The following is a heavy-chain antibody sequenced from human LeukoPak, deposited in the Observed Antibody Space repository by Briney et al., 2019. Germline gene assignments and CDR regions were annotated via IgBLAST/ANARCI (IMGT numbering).Heavy chain of an antibody. J-gene: IGHJ4*02. CDR3: AKDLSWGATDY. D-gene: IGHD6-13*01. CDR1: GFTFSNYA. CDR2: ISAGGGVT. V-gene: IGHV3-23*01. Sequence: GGSLRLSCAVSGFTFSNYAMVWVRQAPGKGLDWVSSISAGGGVTSNADSVKGRFTISRDNAKNTLFLQMNSLTVEDTAMYYCAKDLSWGATDYWGQGTLVTVSS.